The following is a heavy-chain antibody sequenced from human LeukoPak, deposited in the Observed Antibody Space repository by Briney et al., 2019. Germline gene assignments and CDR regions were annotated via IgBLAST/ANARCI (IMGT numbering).Heavy chain of an antibody. Sequence: ASVKVSCKASGYTFTNYDINWVRQATGQGLEWMGWMNPNSGNTDYAQKFQGRVTMTRNTSITTAYMELSILRSEDTAIYYCARGGPVAATHKYFQYWGQGTLVTVSP. CDR1: GYTFTNYD. V-gene: IGHV1-8*01. D-gene: IGHD6-19*01. CDR3: ARGGPVAATHKYFQY. CDR2: MNPNSGNT. J-gene: IGHJ1*01.